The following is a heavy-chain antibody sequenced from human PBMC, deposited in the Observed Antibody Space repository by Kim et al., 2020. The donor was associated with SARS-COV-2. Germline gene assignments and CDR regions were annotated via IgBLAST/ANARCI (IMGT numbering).Heavy chain of an antibody. CDR1: GGAIRGYY. CDR2: VYHTGST. CDR3: ASTGVSAVGWFDP. D-gene: IGHD2-2*01. Sequence: SETLSLTCSVSGGAIRGYYWAWIRQPPGKRLEWIGYVYHTGSTNYNPSLRGRVTISLDTSKRQVSLTLTSVIAADTAVYYCASTGVSAVGWFDPWGQGTLVSVSS. J-gene: IGHJ5*02. V-gene: IGHV4-59*01.